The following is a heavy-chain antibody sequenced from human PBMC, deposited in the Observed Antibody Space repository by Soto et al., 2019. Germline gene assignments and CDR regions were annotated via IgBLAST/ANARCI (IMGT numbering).Heavy chain of an antibody. V-gene: IGHV4-4*07. CDR3: VRDVESPGISGSWGAFDI. Sequence: TLSLTCTVSGGSIRNDFWTWIRQPAGKGLEWIGRIYSSGNTVYNASLKSRVTMSIDMSKNQFSLKLSSMTAADTAVYYCVRDVESPGISGSWGAFDIWGQGTVVTVSS. J-gene: IGHJ3*02. CDR2: IYSSGNT. CDR1: GGSIRNDF. D-gene: IGHD1-20*01.